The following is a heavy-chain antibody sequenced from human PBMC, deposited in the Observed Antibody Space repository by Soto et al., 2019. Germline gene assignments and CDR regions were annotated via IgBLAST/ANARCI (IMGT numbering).Heavy chain of an antibody. CDR3: ARAGSSWYSPPDY. Sequence: ASVKVSCKASGYTFTSYAMHWVRQAPGQRLEWMGWINAGNGNTKYSQKFQGRVTITRDTSASTAYMELSSLRSEDTAVYYCARAGSSWYSPPDYWGQGTLVTVS. CDR2: INAGNGNT. V-gene: IGHV1-3*01. J-gene: IGHJ4*02. CDR1: GYTFTSYA. D-gene: IGHD6-13*01.